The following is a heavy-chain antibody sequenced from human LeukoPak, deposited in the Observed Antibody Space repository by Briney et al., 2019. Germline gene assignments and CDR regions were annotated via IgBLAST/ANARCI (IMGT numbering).Heavy chain of an antibody. D-gene: IGHD3-10*01. CDR2: MFYSGST. V-gene: IGHV4-59*01. CDR3: ARTERSTMVRGVSNNWFDP. Sequence: PSETLSLTCTVSGGSISSYYWSWIRQPQGKGLEWIGYMFYSGSTNYNPSLKSRVTISVDTSKNQFSLKLSSVTAADTAVYYCARTERSTMVRGVSNNWFDPWGQGTLVTVSS. CDR1: GGSISSYY. J-gene: IGHJ5*02.